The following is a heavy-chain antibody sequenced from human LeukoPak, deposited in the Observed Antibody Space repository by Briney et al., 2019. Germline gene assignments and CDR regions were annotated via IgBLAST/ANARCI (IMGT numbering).Heavy chain of an antibody. D-gene: IGHD6-19*01. V-gene: IGHV4-34*01. CDR3: AREVWKAVAGTWQYYYYYMDV. CDR1: GGSFSGYY. CDR2: INHSGST. Sequence: PSETLSLTCAVYGGSFSGYYWSWIRQPPGKGLEWIGEINHSGSTNYNPSLKSRVTISVDTSKNQFSLKLSSVTAADTAVYYCAREVWKAVAGTWQYYYYYMDVWGKGTTVTISS. J-gene: IGHJ6*03.